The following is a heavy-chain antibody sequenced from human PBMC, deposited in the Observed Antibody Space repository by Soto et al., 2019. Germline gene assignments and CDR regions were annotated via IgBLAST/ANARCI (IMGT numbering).Heavy chain of an antibody. CDR3: ARDPNIVVVPAAIYYYYGMDV. CDR1: GFTFSSYW. V-gene: IGHV3-7*04. CDR2: IKQDGSEK. Sequence: GGSLRLSCAASGFTFSSYWMSWVRQAPGKGLEWVANIKQDGSEKYYVDSVKGRFTISRDNAKNSLYLQMNSLRAEDTAVYYCARDPNIVVVPAAIYYYYGMDVWAQRTTVTVSS. D-gene: IGHD2-2*01. J-gene: IGHJ6*02.